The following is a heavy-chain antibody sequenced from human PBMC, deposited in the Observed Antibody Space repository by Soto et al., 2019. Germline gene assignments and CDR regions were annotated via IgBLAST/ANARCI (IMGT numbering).Heavy chain of an antibody. J-gene: IGHJ4*02. CDR3: ERAPGYDRSGYYYDY. Sequence: EVQLVESGGGLVQPGGSLRLSCAASGFTVSSNYMSWVRQAPGRGLEWVSVIYSGGSTYYADSVKGRFTISRDNSKNTLYLHMNSLRAEETAVYYCERAPGYDRSGYYYDYWGQGTLVTVSS. D-gene: IGHD3-22*01. V-gene: IGHV3-66*01. CDR1: GFTVSSNY. CDR2: IYSGGST.